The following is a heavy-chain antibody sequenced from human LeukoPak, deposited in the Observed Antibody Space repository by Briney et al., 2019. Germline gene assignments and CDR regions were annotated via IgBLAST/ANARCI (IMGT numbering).Heavy chain of an antibody. J-gene: IGHJ4*02. Sequence: PSETLSLTCSVSGGSISSSSYSWGWIRQPPGTGLEWIGNIYYSGSTYYNPSLKSRVTMSVDTSKNQFSLKLSSVTAADTAVYYCAREAYYYDSSGYYYVPYDYWGQGTLVTVSS. CDR3: AREAYYYDSSGYYYVPYDY. CDR1: GGSISSSSYS. CDR2: IYYSGST. V-gene: IGHV4-39*07. D-gene: IGHD3-22*01.